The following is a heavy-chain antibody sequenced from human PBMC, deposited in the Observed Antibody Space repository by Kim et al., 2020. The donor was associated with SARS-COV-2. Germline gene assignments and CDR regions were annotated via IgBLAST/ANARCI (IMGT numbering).Heavy chain of an antibody. D-gene: IGHD6-19*01. CDR2: IWYDGGNK. CDR1: GFTFSSYA. V-gene: IGHV3-33*06. J-gene: IGHJ4*02. CDR3: AKGAGSFDY. Sequence: GGSLRLSCAASGFTFSSYAMHWVRQAPGKGLEWVAVIWYDGGNKYYADSVKGRFTISRDNSKNTLYLQMNSLRAEDTAVYYCAKGAGSFDYWGQGTLVTVSS.